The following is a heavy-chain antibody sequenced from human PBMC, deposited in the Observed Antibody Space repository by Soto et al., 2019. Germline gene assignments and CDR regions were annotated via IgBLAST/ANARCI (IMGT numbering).Heavy chain of an antibody. CDR2: INPNSGGT. CDR3: ARVRSITMIVVVINDAFDI. J-gene: IGHJ3*02. D-gene: IGHD3-22*01. CDR1: GYTFTGYY. V-gene: IGHV1-2*02. Sequence: VASVKVSCKASGYTFTGYYMHWVRQAPGQGLEWMGWINPNSGGTNYAQKFQGRVTMTRDTSISTAYMELSRLRSDDTAVYYCARVRSITMIVVVINDAFDIWGQGTMVTVSS.